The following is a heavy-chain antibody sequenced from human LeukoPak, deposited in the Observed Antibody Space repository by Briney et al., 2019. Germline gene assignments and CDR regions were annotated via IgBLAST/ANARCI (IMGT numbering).Heavy chain of an antibody. D-gene: IGHD2-2*01. CDR3: ARDVPRPYCSSTSCYVYYYYMDV. CDR2: IYYSGST. CDR1: GGSISSYY. Sequence: SGTLSLTCTVSGGSISSYYWSWIRQPPGKGLEWIGYIYYSGSTNYNPSLKSRVTISVDTSKNQFSLKLSSVTAADTAVYYCARDVPRPYCSSTSCYVYYYYMDVWGKGTTVTVSS. J-gene: IGHJ6*03. V-gene: IGHV4-59*01.